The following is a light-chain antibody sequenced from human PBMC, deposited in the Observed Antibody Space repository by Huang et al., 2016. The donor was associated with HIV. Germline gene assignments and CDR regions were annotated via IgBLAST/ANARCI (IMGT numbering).Light chain of an antibody. CDR3: QQYENWPYT. J-gene: IGKJ2*01. V-gene: IGKV3-15*01. Sequence: EIVMTQSPATLSVSPGERATLSCRASQVINRNLAWYQQKLGQAPRLRIYGASTRATNIPARFSGGGSGAEFTLTINGLQSEDLATYYCQQYENWPYTFGQGTRLEI. CDR1: QVINRN. CDR2: GAS.